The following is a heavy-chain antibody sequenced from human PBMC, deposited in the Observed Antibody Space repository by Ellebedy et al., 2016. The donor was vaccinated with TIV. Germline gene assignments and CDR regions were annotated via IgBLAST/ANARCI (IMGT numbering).Heavy chain of an antibody. V-gene: IGHV3-7*01. D-gene: IGHD6-19*01. J-gene: IGHJ4*02. CDR3: VTQRGLD. CDR2: IKEGGTKR. Sequence: GESLKISXAASGFTLSNYWMNWVRQAPGKGLEWVANIKEGGTKRYYVDSVKGRFSISRDDAKNSIYLQMNSLRVEDTAIYYCVTQRGLDWGQGTLVTVSS. CDR1: GFTLSNYW.